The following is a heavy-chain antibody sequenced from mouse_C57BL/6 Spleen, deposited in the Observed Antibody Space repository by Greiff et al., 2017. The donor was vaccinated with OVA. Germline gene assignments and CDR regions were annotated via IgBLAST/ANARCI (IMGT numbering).Heavy chain of an antibody. CDR1: GFTFSDYG. J-gene: IGHJ4*01. D-gene: IGHD1-1*01. Sequence: EVQRVESGGGLVKPGGSLKLSCAASGFTFSDYGMHWVRQAPEKGLEWVAYISSGSSTIYYADTVKGRFTISRDNAKNTLFLQMTSLRSEDTAMYYCARKGYYGSSLYYAMDYWGQGTSVTVSS. V-gene: IGHV5-17*01. CDR2: ISSGSSTI. CDR3: ARKGYYGSSLYYAMDY.